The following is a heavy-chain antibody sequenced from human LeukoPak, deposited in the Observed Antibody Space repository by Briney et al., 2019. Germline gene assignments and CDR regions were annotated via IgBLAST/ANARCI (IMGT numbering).Heavy chain of an antibody. CDR3: AKDRYPRLRLGELSFDY. CDR1: GFTFDDYA. D-gene: IGHD3-16*02. J-gene: IGHJ4*02. Sequence: GRSLRLSCAASGFTFDDYAMHWVRQAPGKGLEWVSGISWNSGSIGYADSVKGRFTISRDNAKNSLYLQMNSRRAEDTALYYCAKDRYPRLRLGELSFDYWGQGTLVTVSS. CDR2: ISWNSGSI. V-gene: IGHV3-9*01.